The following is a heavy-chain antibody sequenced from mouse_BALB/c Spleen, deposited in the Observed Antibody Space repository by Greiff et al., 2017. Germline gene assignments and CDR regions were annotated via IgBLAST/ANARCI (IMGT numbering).Heavy chain of an antibody. CDR1: GFTFTDYY. J-gene: IGHJ4*01. CDR2: IRNKANGYTT. V-gene: IGHV7-3*02. CDR3: ARDIGYYRYDDYAMDY. Sequence: EVKVVESGGGLVQPGGSLRLSCATSGFTFTDYYMSWVRQPPGKALEWLGFIRNKANGYTTEYSASVKGRFTISRDNSQSILYLQMNTLRAEDSATYYCARDIGYYRYDDYAMDYWGQGTSVTVSS. D-gene: IGHD2-14*01.